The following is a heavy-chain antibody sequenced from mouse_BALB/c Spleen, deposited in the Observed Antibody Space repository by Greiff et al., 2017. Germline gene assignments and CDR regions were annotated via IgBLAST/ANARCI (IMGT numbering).Heavy chain of an antibody. CDR2: ISSGGSYT. CDR3: ARSKYGNYVDYAMDY. CDR1: GFTFSSYG. J-gene: IGHJ4*01. V-gene: IGHV5-6*01. D-gene: IGHD2-10*02. Sequence: EVMLVESGGDLVKPGGSLKLSCAASGFTFSSYGMSWVRQTPDKRLEWVATISSGGSYTYYPDSVKGRFTISRDNAKNTLYLQMSSLKSEDTAMYYCARSKYGNYVDYAMDYWGQGTSVTVSS.